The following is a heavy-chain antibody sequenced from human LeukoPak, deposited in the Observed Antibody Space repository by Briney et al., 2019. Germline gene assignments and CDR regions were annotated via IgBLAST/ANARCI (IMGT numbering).Heavy chain of an antibody. CDR2: IIPIFGTA. CDR3: ARDRYYYDSSGYPRPAEYFQH. CDR1: GGTFSSYA. Sequence: SVKVSCKASGGTFSSYAISWVRQAPGQGLEWMGGIIPIFGTANYAQKFQGRVTITADESTSTAYMELSSLRSEDTAVYYCARDRYYYDSSGYPRPAEYFQHWGQGTLVTVSS. V-gene: IGHV1-69*13. J-gene: IGHJ1*01. D-gene: IGHD3-22*01.